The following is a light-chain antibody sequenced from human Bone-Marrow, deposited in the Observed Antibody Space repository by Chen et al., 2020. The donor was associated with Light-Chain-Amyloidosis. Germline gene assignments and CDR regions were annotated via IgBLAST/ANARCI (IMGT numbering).Light chain of an antibody. Sequence: DVVMTQSPLSLPVTLGQPASISCRSSQSLVNSDGNTYLNWFQQRPGQPPRRLIYMISNRDSGVPDRVSGSGSGTDFTLKISRVEAEDVGTYSCMQATHWPYTFGHGDQAGDQT. CDR3: MQATHWPYT. J-gene: IGKJ2*01. CDR1: QSLVNSDGNTY. V-gene: IGKV2-30*01. CDR2: MIS.